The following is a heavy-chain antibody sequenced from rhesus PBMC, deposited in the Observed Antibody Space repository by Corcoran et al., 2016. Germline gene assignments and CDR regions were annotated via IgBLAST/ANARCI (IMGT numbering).Heavy chain of an antibody. CDR3: ARRPWENSWSVYFDY. D-gene: IGHD6-13*01. Sequence: QVQLQESGPGLVKPSETLSLTCAVSGGSIRGYYWSWNRQPTGKGLEWIGRIYGIGGSTHYHPTPKSRVPISTDTSKNQFSLKLSSVTAADTAVYYCARRPWENSWSVYFDYWGQGVLVTVSS. CDR1: GGSIRGYY. V-gene: IGHV4-160*01. J-gene: IGHJ4*01. CDR2: IYGIGGST.